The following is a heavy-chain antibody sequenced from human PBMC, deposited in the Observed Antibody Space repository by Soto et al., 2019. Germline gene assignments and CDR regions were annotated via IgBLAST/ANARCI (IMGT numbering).Heavy chain of an antibody. CDR2: IKQDGSQK. J-gene: IGHJ5*02. Sequence: EVQLVESGGGWVQPGGSLRLSCAASGFTFSNYWMSWVRQAPGKGLEWVANIKQDGSQKYYVDSVKGRFTISRDNAKNSLYLEMNSLRAEDTAVYSFAMILPIDAAGAPYWFDPWGQGTLVTVSS. CDR3: AMILPIDAAGAPYWFDP. V-gene: IGHV3-7*03. CDR1: GFTFSNYW. D-gene: IGHD6-13*01.